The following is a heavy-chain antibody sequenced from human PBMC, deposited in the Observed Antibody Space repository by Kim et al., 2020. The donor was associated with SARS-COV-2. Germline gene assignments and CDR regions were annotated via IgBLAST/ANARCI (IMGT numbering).Heavy chain of an antibody. D-gene: IGHD3-10*01. CDR3: ARAGGYYGSGSYYVL. J-gene: IGHJ4*02. Sequence: GGSLRLSCAASGFTFSSYSMNWVRQAPGKGLEWVSSISSSSSYIYYADSVKGRFTISRDNAKNSLYLQMNSLRAEDTAVYYCARAGGYYGSGSYYVLWGQGTLVTVSS. CDR1: GFTFSSYS. CDR2: ISSSSSYI. V-gene: IGHV3-21*01.